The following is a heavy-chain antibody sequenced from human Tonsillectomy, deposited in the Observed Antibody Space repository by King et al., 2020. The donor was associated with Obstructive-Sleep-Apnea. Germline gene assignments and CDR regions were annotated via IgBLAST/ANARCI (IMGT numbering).Heavy chain of an antibody. Sequence: QLVQSGGGLVKPGGSLRLSCAASGFTFSDYYMSWIRQAPGKGLEWVSYISSSGSTIYYADSVKGRFTISRDNAENSLYLQMNSVRAADTAVYYCARGADTAMVDYYFDYWGQGTLVTVSS. CDR2: ISSSGSTI. J-gene: IGHJ4*02. D-gene: IGHD5-18*01. CDR3: ARGADTAMVDYYFDY. CDR1: GFTFSDYY. V-gene: IGHV3-11*01.